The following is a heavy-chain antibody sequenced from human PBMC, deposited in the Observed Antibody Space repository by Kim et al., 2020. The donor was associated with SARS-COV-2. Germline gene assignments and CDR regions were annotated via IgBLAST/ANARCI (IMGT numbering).Heavy chain of an antibody. CDR2: ITPDGGNT. CDR1: GYSLISDS. D-gene: IGHD3-16*01. Sequence: ASVKVSCKASGYSLISDSISWVRQAPGQGLEWIGWITPDGGNTNYVQKFQGRDSMTADTYTNTAYMDLASLRFDDTAVYYCARDFGFSTLWGQGTLVTVSS. CDR3: ARDFGFSTL. V-gene: IGHV1-18*01. J-gene: IGHJ4*02.